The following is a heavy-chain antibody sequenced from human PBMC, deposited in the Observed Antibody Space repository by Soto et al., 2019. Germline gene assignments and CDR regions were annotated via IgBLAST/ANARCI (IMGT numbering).Heavy chain of an antibody. CDR3: VRESHGDY. CDR1: GFTFNSYW. CDR2: IDGAEESTT. Sequence: EVQLVESGGGLVQPGGSLRLSCAASGFTFNSYWMQWVRHAPGKGLEWVSRIDGAEESTTNYADSVKGRFTIYRENVKNTLYLQMSSLRVDYTADYSCVRESHGDYWGQGTLVTVSS. J-gene: IGHJ4*02. V-gene: IGHV3-74*01.